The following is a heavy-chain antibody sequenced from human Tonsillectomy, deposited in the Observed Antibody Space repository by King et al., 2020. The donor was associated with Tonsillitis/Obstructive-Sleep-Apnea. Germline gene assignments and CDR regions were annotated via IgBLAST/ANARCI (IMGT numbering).Heavy chain of an antibody. Sequence: QLVQSGAEVKKPGESLKISCKGSGYSFTTYWIGWVRQMPGKGLEWMGIIYPGDSDTRYSPSFQVQVTISADKSINTAYLQWSSLKASDTAMFYCARAFYCAGGTCYDDYWGQGTLVTVSS. V-gene: IGHV5-51*01. CDR1: GYSFTTYW. CDR3: ARAFYCAGGTCYDDY. D-gene: IGHD2-8*02. CDR2: IYPGDSDT. J-gene: IGHJ4*02.